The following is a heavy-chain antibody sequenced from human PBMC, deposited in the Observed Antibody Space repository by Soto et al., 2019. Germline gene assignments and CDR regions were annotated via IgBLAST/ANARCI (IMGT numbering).Heavy chain of an antibody. J-gene: IGHJ4*02. D-gene: IGHD3-22*01. Sequence: QVQLVESGGGVVQPGRSLRLSCADSGFTFSSYGMHWVRQAPGKGLEWVAHISYDGSNNNHVDSVKGRFTISRDNSKNTLYLQMNSLRAEDTAVYYCARDSYYYDSSGYYTFDHWGQGTLVTVSS. CDR3: ARDSYYYDSSGYYTFDH. CDR1: GFTFSSYG. CDR2: ISYDGSNN. V-gene: IGHV3-30*03.